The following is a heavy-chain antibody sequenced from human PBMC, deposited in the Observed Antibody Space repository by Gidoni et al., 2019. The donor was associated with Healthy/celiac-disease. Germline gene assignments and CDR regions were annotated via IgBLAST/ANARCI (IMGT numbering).Heavy chain of an antibody. CDR2: IYHSGST. V-gene: IGHV4-38-2*01. Sequence: QVQLQESGPGLVKPSETLSLTCAVSGYSISSGYYWGWSRQPPGKGLGWIGCIYHSGSTYYNPSLKSRVTISVDTSKNQFSLKLSSVTAADTAVYYCARARGRAAFDIWGQGTMVTVSS. D-gene: IGHD3-16*01. J-gene: IGHJ3*02. CDR1: GYSISSGYY. CDR3: ARARGRAAFDI.